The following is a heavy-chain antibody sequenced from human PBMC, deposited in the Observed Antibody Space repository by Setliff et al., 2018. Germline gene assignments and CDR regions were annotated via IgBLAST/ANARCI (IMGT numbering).Heavy chain of an antibody. CDR1: GYIFSTYG. D-gene: IGHD6-19*01. Sequence: ASVKVSCKASGYIFSTYGITWVRQAPGQGLEWVGWTNLVDGETRYARKFQGRVTMTRDTSITTAYMEISSLTSDDTAVYYCARDLFSSSWYDHWGQGTQVTVSS. J-gene: IGHJ5*02. CDR2: TNLVDGET. V-gene: IGHV1-18*01. CDR3: ARDLFSSSWYDH.